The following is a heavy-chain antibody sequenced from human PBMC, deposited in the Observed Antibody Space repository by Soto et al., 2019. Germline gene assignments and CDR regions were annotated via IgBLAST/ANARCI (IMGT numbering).Heavy chain of an antibody. CDR1: GFTLSSYA. Sequence: PGRSLTLSCAVSGFTLSSYAMNWVRQAPGKGLEWVSAISGSGGSTYYADSVKGRFTISRDNSKNTLYLQMNSLRAEDTAVYYCAKDTGRITIYYFDYWGQGTLVTVSS. CDR2: ISGSGGST. J-gene: IGHJ4*02. D-gene: IGHD3-3*01. CDR3: AKDTGRITIYYFDY. V-gene: IGHV3-23*01.